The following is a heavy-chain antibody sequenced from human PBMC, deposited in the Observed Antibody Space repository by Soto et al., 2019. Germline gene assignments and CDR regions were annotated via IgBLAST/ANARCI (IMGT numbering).Heavy chain of an antibody. CDR1: GFTFSSYA. CDR2: ISYDGSNK. Sequence: QVQLVESGGGVVQPGRSLRPSCAASGFTFSSYAMHWVRQAPGKGLEWVAVISYDGSNKYYADSVKGRFTISRDNSKNTLYLQMNSLRAEDTAVYYCAREDARYYYGMDVWGQGTTVTVSS. D-gene: IGHD6-6*01. J-gene: IGHJ6*02. V-gene: IGHV3-30-3*01. CDR3: AREDARYYYGMDV.